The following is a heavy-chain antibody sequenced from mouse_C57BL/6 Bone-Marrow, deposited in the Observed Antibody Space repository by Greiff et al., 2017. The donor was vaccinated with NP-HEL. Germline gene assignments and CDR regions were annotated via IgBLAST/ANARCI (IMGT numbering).Heavy chain of an antibody. V-gene: IGHV2-4*01. CDR3: AKKGYTTVGWYFDV. J-gene: IGHJ1*03. CDR2: IWSGGST. CDR1: GFSLTSYG. D-gene: IGHD1-1*01. Sequence: VQLVESGPGLVQPSQSLSITCTVSGFSLTSYGVHWVRQPPGKGLEWLGVIWSGGSTDYNAAFISRLSISKDNSKSQVFFKMNSLQADDTAIYYCAKKGYTTVGWYFDVWGTGTTVTVSS.